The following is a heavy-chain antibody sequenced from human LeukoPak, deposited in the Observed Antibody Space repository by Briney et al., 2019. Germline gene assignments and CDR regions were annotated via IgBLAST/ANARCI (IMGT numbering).Heavy chain of an antibody. Sequence: GGKVRLSCAASGFTFSKYAMSWVRQAPGKGLEWVSAISGSDGNTFYEDSVKGQVTISRDNSKNTLSLQMNSLRAEDTALYYCAKDSSVPYGITDWGQGTLVTVSS. CDR3: AKDSSVPYGITD. CDR2: ISGSDGNT. CDR1: GFTFSKYA. V-gene: IGHV3-23*01. J-gene: IGHJ4*02. D-gene: IGHD4-17*01.